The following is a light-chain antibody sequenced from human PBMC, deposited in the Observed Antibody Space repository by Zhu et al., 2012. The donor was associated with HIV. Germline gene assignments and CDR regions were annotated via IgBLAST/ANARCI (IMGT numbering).Light chain of an antibody. CDR2: GAS. CDR1: QSVSSTY. J-gene: IGKJ4*01. Sequence: EIVLTQSPGTLSLSPGERATLSCRASQSVSSTYLAWYQQKPGQAPRLLIFGASNRATGIPDRFSGSGSGTDFTLTISSLEPEDFALYYCQQRSSWPLTFGGGTKVEIK. V-gene: IGKV3-11*01. CDR3: QQRSSWPLT.